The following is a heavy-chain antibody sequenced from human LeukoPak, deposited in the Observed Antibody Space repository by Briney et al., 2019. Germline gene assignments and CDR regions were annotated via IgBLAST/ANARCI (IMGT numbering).Heavy chain of an antibody. V-gene: IGHV4-59*01. CDR2: IYYSGST. Sequence: PSETLSLTCTVSGGSISGYYWSWIRQPPGKGLEWIGYIYYSGSTNYNPSLKSRVTISVDTSKNQFSLKLSSVTAADTAVYYCARDYRPYGMDVWGQGTTVTVSS. D-gene: IGHD6-6*01. CDR1: GGSISGYY. CDR3: ARDYRPYGMDV. J-gene: IGHJ6*02.